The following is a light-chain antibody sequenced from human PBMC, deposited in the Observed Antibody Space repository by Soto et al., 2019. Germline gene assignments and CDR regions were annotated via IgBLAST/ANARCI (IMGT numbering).Light chain of an antibody. V-gene: IGKV1-39*01. Sequence: DIQMTQSPSSLSASVGDRVSITCRASQTIDNYLNWYQQKPGKAPKLLIYGASSLQTGVPARFSGSGSGTEFTLTISSLQPEDFATYYCQQSFDTPRTFGQGTKVDIK. CDR2: GAS. CDR3: QQSFDTPRT. CDR1: QTIDNY. J-gene: IGKJ1*01.